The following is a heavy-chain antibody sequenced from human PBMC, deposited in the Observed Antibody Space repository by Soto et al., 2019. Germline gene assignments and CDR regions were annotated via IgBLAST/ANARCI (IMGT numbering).Heavy chain of an antibody. CDR3: ARDYYYDDSGNPGAYYYGMDV. CDR1: GGSISSYH. J-gene: IGHJ6*02. D-gene: IGHD3-22*01. CDR2: FYYSGST. Sequence: KPSETLSLTCTVSGGSISSYHWSWIRQPPGKGLEWIGYFYYSGSTKYNPSLKSRVTMSADKSKNQFSLRLKSVTAAATAVYWCARDYYYDDSGNPGAYYYGMDVWGQGTTVTVSS. V-gene: IGHV4-59*01.